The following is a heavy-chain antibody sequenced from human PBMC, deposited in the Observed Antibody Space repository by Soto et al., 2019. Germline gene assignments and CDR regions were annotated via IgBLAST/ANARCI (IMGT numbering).Heavy chain of an antibody. D-gene: IGHD6-19*01. J-gene: IGHJ5*02. CDR2: IWFDGSNK. CDR1: GFTFSSYG. CDR3: ARSYSSGWYSGGWFDP. V-gene: IGHV3-33*01. Sequence: QVQLVESGGGVVQPGRSLRLSGAASGFTFSSYGMHWVRQAPGKGLEWVAVIWFDGSNKYYADSVKGRFTISRDNSKNXLYLQMNSLRVEDTAVYYCARSYSSGWYSGGWFDPWGQGTLVTVSS.